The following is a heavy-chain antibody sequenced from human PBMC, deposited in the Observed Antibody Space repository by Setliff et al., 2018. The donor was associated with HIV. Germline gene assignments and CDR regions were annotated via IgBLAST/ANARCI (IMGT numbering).Heavy chain of an antibody. Sequence: SETLSLTCAVYGGSFSGYSWNRIRQPPGKGLEWIGEINYSGGTNYNPSLKSRVTISVDTSKNQLSLRLTSVTAADTAVYYCARGSDCDTTTCGDYYYMDVWGIGTTVTVSS. CDR2: INYSGGT. J-gene: IGHJ6*03. CDR3: ARGSDCDTTTCGDYYYMDV. CDR1: GGSFSGYS. D-gene: IGHD2-2*01. V-gene: IGHV4-34*01.